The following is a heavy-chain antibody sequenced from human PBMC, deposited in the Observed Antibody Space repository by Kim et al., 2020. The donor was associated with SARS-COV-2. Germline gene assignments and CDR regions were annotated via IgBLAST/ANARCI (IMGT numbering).Heavy chain of an antibody. CDR1: GFSLSTSGVG. D-gene: IGHD2-2*01. J-gene: IGHJ5*02. CDR3: AHSRYCSSTSCPEGWFDP. CDR2: IYWDDDK. Sequence: SGPTLVKPTQTLTLTCTFSGFSLSTSGVGVGWIRQPPGKALEWLALIYWDDDKRYSPSLKSRLTITKDTSKNQVVLTMTNMDPVDTATYYCAHSRYCSSTSCPEGWFDPWGQGTLVTVSS. V-gene: IGHV2-5*02.